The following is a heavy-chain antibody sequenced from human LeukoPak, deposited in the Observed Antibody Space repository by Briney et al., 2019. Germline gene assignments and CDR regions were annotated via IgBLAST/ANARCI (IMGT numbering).Heavy chain of an antibody. CDR3: ASALRIYYYFDY. CDR1: GFTVSSNY. J-gene: IGHJ4*02. Sequence: GGSLRLSCAASGFTVSSNYMSWVRQAPGKGLEWVSVIYSGGSTYYADSVKGRFTISRDNSKNTLYLQMNSLRAEDTAVYYCASALRIYYYFDYWGQGTLVTVSS. CDR2: IYSGGST. D-gene: IGHD1-26*01. V-gene: IGHV3-53*01.